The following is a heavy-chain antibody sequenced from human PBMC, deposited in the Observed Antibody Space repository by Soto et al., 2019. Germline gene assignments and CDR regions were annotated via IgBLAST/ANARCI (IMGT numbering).Heavy chain of an antibody. J-gene: IGHJ6*02. V-gene: IGHV3-30*18. CDR3: AKDSDQLLFAYYYYGMDV. Sequence: QVQLVESGGGVVQPGGSLRLSCEASGFTFSKFGIHWVRQAPGKGLEWVAVVSYDGSFKYYADSVKGRFTISRDNSKNTLYLQMNSLRPEDTALYFCAKDSDQLLFAYYYYGMDVWGQGPTLTVSS. D-gene: IGHD2-2*01. CDR2: VSYDGSFK. CDR1: GFTFSKFG.